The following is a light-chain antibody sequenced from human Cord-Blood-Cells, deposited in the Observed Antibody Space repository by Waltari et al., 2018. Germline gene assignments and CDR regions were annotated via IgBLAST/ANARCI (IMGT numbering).Light chain of an antibody. Sequence: DIQMTQSPSSLSASVGDRVTITCRASQSISSYLNWYQQKPGKAPKLLIYAASSLQSGVPSRFSGSGSGTDFTLTISSLQPEDFAVYYCQQYGSMYTFGQGTKLEIK. V-gene: IGKV1-39*01. CDR3: QQYGSMYT. CDR1: QSISSY. CDR2: AAS. J-gene: IGKJ2*01.